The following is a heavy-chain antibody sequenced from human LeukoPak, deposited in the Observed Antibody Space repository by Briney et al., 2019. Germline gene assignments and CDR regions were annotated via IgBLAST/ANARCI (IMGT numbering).Heavy chain of an antibody. CDR3: ARGNRCGYCSSTSCYADCYFDY. Sequence: GGSLRLSCAASGFTFSSYAMHWVRQAPGKGLEWVAVISYDGSNKYYADSVKGRFTISRDNSKNTLYLQMNSLRAEDTAVYYCARGNRCGYCSSTSCYADCYFDYWRQGTLVTVSS. CDR1: GFTFSSYA. V-gene: IGHV3-30*04. D-gene: IGHD2-2*01. CDR2: ISYDGSNK. J-gene: IGHJ4*02.